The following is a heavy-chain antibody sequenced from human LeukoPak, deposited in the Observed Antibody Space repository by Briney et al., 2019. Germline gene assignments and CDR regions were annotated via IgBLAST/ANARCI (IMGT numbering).Heavy chain of an antibody. D-gene: IGHD6-19*01. CDR1: GFTLRRYW. CDR2: IKQDGSEK. Sequence: GGSLRLSCAASGFTLRRYWTSWVRQAPGKGLEWVANIKQDGSEKYYVDSVKGRFTISRDNAENLQYLQMNSLRAEDTAVYYCARASSGWYSLYYRGQGTLGTVSS. CDR3: ARASSGWYSLYY. V-gene: IGHV3-7*05. J-gene: IGHJ4*02.